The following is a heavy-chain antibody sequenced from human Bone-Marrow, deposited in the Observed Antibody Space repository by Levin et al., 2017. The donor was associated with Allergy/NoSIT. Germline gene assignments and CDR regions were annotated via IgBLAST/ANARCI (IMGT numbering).Heavy chain of an antibody. CDR2: IYYSGST. V-gene: IGHV4-59*01. D-gene: IGHD5-12*01. CDR3: ARAYSGYDYRVDY. Sequence: SQTLSLTCTVSGGSISSYYWSWIRQPPGKGLEWIGYIYYSGSTNYNPSLKSRVTISVDTSKNQFSLKLSSVTAADTAVYYCARAYSGYDYRVDYWGQGTLVTVSS. CDR1: GGSISSYY. J-gene: IGHJ4*02.